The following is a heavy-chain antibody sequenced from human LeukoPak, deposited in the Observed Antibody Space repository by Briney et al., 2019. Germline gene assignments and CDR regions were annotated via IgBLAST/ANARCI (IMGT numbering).Heavy chain of an antibody. J-gene: IGHJ4*02. CDR1: GYTFTGYY. Sequence: GASVKVSCKASGYTFTGYYMHWVRQAPGQGLEWMGWINPNSGGTNYAQKFRGRVTMTRDTSISTAYMELSRLRSDDTAVYYCARDTYYYDSSGSYYFDYWGQGTLVTVSS. V-gene: IGHV1-2*02. CDR3: ARDTYYYDSSGSYYFDY. CDR2: INPNSGGT. D-gene: IGHD3-22*01.